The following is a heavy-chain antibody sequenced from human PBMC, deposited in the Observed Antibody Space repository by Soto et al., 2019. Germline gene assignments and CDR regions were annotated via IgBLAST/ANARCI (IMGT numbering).Heavy chain of an antibody. V-gene: IGHV3-23*01. Sequence: GGSLRLSCAASGFTFSSYAMSWVRQAPGKGLEWVSAISGSGGSTYYADSVKGRFTISRDNSKNTLYLQMNSLRAEDTAVYYCAKDLALLTYCTNGVCPGGGSFDYWGQGTLVTVSS. CDR3: AKDLALLTYCTNGVCPGGGSFDY. J-gene: IGHJ4*02. D-gene: IGHD2-8*01. CDR2: ISGSGGST. CDR1: GFTFSSYA.